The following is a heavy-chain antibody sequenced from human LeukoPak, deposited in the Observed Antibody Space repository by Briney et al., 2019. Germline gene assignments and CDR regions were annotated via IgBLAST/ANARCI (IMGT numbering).Heavy chain of an antibody. J-gene: IGHJ1*01. V-gene: IGHV1-46*01. Sequence: GASVKVSCKASGYTFTSYYMHWVRQAPGQGLEWMGIINPSGGSTSYAQKFQGRVTMTRVTSTSTVYMELSSLRSEDTAVYYCARDPSPDSSGFRDEYFQHWGQGTLVTVSS. CDR3: ARDPSPDSSGFRDEYFQH. CDR2: INPSGGST. D-gene: IGHD3-22*01. CDR1: GYTFTSYY.